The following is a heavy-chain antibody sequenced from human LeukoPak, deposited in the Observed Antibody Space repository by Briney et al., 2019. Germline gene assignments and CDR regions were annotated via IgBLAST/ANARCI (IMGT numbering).Heavy chain of an antibody. CDR3: AREGTTVRDAFDI. D-gene: IGHD4-17*01. V-gene: IGHV1-2*02. CDR2: INPNSGGT. CDR1: GYTFTGYY. Sequence: ASVKVSCKASGYTFTGYYMHWARQAPGQGLEWMGWINPNSGGTNYAQKFQGRVTMTRDTSISTAYMELSRLRSDDTAVYYCAREGTTVRDAFDIWGQGTMVTVSS. J-gene: IGHJ3*02.